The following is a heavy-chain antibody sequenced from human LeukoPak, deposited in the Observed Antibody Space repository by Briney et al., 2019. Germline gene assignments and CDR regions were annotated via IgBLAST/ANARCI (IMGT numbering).Heavy chain of an antibody. J-gene: IGHJ5*02. CDR2: IRYDGGNK. V-gene: IGHV3-30*02. D-gene: IGHD2-15*01. CDR1: GFTFSSYS. Sequence: PGGSLRLSCAASGFTFSSYSMNWVRQAPGKGLEWVAFIRYDGGNKYYADSVKGRFTISRDNSKNTLYLQMNSLRAEDTAVYYCAKDSFEGYCSGGSCANWFDPWGQGTLVTVSS. CDR3: AKDSFEGYCSGGSCANWFDP.